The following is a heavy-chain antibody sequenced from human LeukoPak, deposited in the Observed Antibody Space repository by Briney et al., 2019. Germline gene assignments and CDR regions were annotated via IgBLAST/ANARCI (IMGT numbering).Heavy chain of an antibody. CDR3: ARELDTAVVLGY. V-gene: IGHV4-39*07. CDR1: GGSISSSSYY. D-gene: IGHD5-18*01. Sequence: PSETLSLTCSASGGSISSSSYYWGWIRQPPGKGLEWIGTIHYSGSTYYNPSLKSRVIISVDTSRNQFSLKLSSVTAADTAVYYCARELDTAVVLGYWGPGTLVTVSS. CDR2: IHYSGST. J-gene: IGHJ4*02.